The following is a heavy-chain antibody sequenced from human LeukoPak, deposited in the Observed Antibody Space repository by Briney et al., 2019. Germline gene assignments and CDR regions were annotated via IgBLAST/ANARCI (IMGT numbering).Heavy chain of an antibody. Sequence: GGSLRLSCAASGFTFSSYSMNWVRQAPGKGLEWVSSISSSSSYIYYADSVKGRSTISRDSSKNTLYLQMNSLRAEDTAVYYCANYDSNGGKVDYWGQGTLVTVSS. D-gene: IGHD3-22*01. J-gene: IGHJ4*02. V-gene: IGHV3-21*01. CDR2: ISSSSSYI. CDR3: ANYDSNGGKVDY. CDR1: GFTFSSYS.